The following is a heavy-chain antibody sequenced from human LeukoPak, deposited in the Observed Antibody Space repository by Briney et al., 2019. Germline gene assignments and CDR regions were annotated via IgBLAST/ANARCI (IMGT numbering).Heavy chain of an antibody. D-gene: IGHD6-13*01. CDR3: AKDNTAAAGSDYYYYYGMDV. J-gene: IGHJ6*02. Sequence: GRSLGLSCAASGFTFDDYAMHWVRQAPGKGLEWVPGTSWNSGSIGYADSVKGRFTISRDNAKNSLYLQMNSLRAEDTALYYCAKDNTAAAGSDYYYYYGMDVWGQGTTVTVSS. CDR2: TSWNSGSI. V-gene: IGHV3-9*01. CDR1: GFTFDDYA.